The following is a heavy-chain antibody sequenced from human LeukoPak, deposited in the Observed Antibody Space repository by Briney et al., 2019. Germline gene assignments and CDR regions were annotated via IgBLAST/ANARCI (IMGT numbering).Heavy chain of an antibody. CDR2: IEPDESGA. Sequence: GGALRLSCVTSGFTFRGYWMSWFREAPGKGLEGVGNIEPDESGAFYVDAMGGRFTISRDKAQNTLYLQIKSLRAEDTAVYYCARDLVPGSFWSRCFDYWGQGTPVTLSS. D-gene: IGHD3-3*01. J-gene: IGHJ4*02. V-gene: IGHV3-7*01. CDR3: ARDLVPGSFWSRCFDY. CDR1: GFTFRGYW.